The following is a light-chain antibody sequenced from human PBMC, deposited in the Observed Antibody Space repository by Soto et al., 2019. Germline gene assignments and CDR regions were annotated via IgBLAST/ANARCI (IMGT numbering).Light chain of an antibody. CDR3: QQYNSLWT. J-gene: IGKJ1*01. Sequence: DIQMTKSPSTPSASVGDRVTITCRARQSISSWLAWYQQKLGKAPKLLIYDASSLESGVPSRFSGRGSGTEFTRTFIRLQPDHFASSFCQQYNSLWTFGQGTKIEIK. V-gene: IGKV1-5*01. CDR2: DAS. CDR1: QSISSW.